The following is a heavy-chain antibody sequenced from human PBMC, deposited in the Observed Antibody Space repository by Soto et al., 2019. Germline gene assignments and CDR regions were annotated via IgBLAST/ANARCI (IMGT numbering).Heavy chain of an antibody. D-gene: IGHD2-2*03. CDR1: GYSFTSYW. Sequence: GESLKISCKGSGYSFTSYWISWVRQMPGKGLEWMGRIDPSDSYTNYSPSFQGHVTISADKSISTAYLQWSSLKASDTAMYYCARRSIMDIVVVPAAMLRPNYYYGMDVWGQRTTVTVS. J-gene: IGHJ6*02. V-gene: IGHV5-10-1*01. CDR3: ARRSIMDIVVVPAAMLRPNYYYGMDV. CDR2: IDPSDSYT.